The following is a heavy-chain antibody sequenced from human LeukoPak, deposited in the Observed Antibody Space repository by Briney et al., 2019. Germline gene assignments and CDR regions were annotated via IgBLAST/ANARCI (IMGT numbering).Heavy chain of an antibody. CDR2: IYYSGST. CDR3: ARDRIPYGDYHYYYYGMDV. D-gene: IGHD4-17*01. J-gene: IGHJ6*02. Sequence: SSETLSLTCAVSGGSISSGGYSWSWIRQHPGKGLEWIGYIYYSGSTYYNPSLKSRVTISVDTSKNQFSLKLSSVTAADTAVYYCARDRIPYGDYHYYYYGMDVWGQGTTVTVSS. V-gene: IGHV4-31*11. CDR1: GGSISSGGYS.